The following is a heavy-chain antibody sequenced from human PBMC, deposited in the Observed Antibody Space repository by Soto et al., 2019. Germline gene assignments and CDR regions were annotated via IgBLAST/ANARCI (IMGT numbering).Heavy chain of an antibody. CDR1: GFTFSSYG. V-gene: IGHV3-30*18. J-gene: IGHJ4*02. Sequence: GGSLRLSCAASGFTFSSYGMHWVRQAPGKGLEWVAVISYDGSNKYYADSVKGRFTISRDNSKNTLYLQMNSLRAEDTAVYYCAKDFHYYDSSGYDIWGQGTLVTVSS. CDR3: AKDFHYYDSSGYDI. CDR2: ISYDGSNK. D-gene: IGHD3-22*01.